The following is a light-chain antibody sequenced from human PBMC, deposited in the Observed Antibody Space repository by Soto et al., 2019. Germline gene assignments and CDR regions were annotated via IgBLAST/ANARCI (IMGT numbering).Light chain of an antibody. CDR3: QQRSNWPRT. V-gene: IGKV3-11*01. CDR1: QSVSSY. CDR2: DAS. Sequence: EFVLTQSPGTLSLSPGERSTLRCRASQSVSSYLAWYKQKTGQAPRILIYDASNRATGIPDRFSGSGYGKDFTLTISSLEPEEFAVYYGQQRSNWPRTFGQGTKVDIK. J-gene: IGKJ1*01.